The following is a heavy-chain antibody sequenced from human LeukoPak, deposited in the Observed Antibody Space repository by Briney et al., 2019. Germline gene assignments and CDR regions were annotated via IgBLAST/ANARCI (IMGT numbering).Heavy chain of an antibody. Sequence: GASVKVSCKASGYTFTGYYMHWVRQAPGQGLEWMGWINPNSGGTNYAQKLQGRVTMTTDTSTSTAYMELRSLRSDDTAVYYCARVAAPGAAATYDYWGQGTLVTVSS. CDR2: INPNSGGT. CDR1: GYTFTGYY. J-gene: IGHJ4*02. CDR3: ARVAAPGAAATYDY. D-gene: IGHD6-13*01. V-gene: IGHV1-2*02.